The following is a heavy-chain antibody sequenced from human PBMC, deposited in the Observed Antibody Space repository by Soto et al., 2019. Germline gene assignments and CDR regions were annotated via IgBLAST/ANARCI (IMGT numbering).Heavy chain of an antibody. CDR2: VSGSGGST. CDR3: AKGHGRNIVVVVAASDY. D-gene: IGHD2-15*01. V-gene: IGHV3-23*01. J-gene: IGHJ4*02. Sequence: GGSLRLSCAASGFTFSGYAMNWVRQAPGKGLEWVSAVSGSGGSTYYADSVKGRFTISRDNSKNTLYLQMNSLRAEDTAVYYCAKGHGRNIVVVVAASDYWGQGTLVTVSS. CDR1: GFTFSGYA.